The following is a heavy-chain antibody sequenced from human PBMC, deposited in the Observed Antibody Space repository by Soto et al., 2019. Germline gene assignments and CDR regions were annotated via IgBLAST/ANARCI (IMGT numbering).Heavy chain of an antibody. CDR2: IRSKAYGGTT. CDR1: GFTFGDYA. J-gene: IGHJ4*02. D-gene: IGHD3-10*01. Sequence: SLRLSCTASGFTFGDYAMSWFRQAPGKGLEWVGFIRSKAYGGTTEYAASVKGRFTISRDDSKSIAYLQMNSLKTEDTAVYYCTRDRAPLLWFGESVSAFDYWGQGTLVTVSS. V-gene: IGHV3-49*03. CDR3: TRDRAPLLWFGESVSAFDY.